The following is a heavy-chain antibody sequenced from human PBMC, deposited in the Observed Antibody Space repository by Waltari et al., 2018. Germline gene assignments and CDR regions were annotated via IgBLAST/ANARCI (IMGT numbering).Heavy chain of an antibody. CDR3: ARSWSAHYYYYIDV. Sequence: QVTLQQSGPGLLKPSETLSLTCTVSGGSFTNDYWSWIRQPPGKGLEWIGHISVSGGTNYTPALQSRVTMSADTLENQISLTLTSVTAADTAVYYCARSWSAHYYYYIDVWGKGTTVTVSS. CDR2: ISVSGGT. J-gene: IGHJ6*03. CDR1: GGSFTNDY. V-gene: IGHV4-4*09. D-gene: IGHD1-26*01.